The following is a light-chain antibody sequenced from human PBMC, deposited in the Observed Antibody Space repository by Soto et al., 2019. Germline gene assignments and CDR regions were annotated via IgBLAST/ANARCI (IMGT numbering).Light chain of an antibody. CDR2: AAS. CDR1: QSISNY. Sequence: DIQMTQSPPSLSASAGDRVTITCRASQSISNYLNWYQQKPGQAPQLLIYAASSLQSGVPSRFSGSGSGTDFTLAISLLQPEDLATYYCQQLFMYPPTFGPGTKVDIK. V-gene: IGKV1-39*01. J-gene: IGKJ3*01. CDR3: QQLFMYPPT.